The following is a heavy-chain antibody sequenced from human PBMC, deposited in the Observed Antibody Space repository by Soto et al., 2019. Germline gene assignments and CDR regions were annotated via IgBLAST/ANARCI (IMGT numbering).Heavy chain of an antibody. J-gene: IGHJ4*02. Sequence: QLQLQESGPGLVKPSETLSLTCTVSGGSISSSSYYWGWIRQPPGKGLEWIGSIYYSGSTYYNPSLKSRVTISVDTSKNQFSLKLSSVTAADTAVYYCARLGVGATRGFDYWGQGTLVTVSS. CDR2: IYYSGST. CDR3: ARLGVGATRGFDY. V-gene: IGHV4-39*01. D-gene: IGHD1-26*01. CDR1: GGSISSSSYY.